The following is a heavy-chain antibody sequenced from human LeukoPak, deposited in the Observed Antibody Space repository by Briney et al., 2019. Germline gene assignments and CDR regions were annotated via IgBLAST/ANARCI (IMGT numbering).Heavy chain of an antibody. D-gene: IGHD1-26*01. J-gene: IGHJ4*02. CDR1: GYTFTAYY. CDR3: ARERKVGATAMVY. CDR2: INPNSGGT. V-gene: IGHV1-2*02. Sequence: ASVKVSCKASGYTFTAYYIQWVRQAPGQGLEWMGWINPNSGGTNYAQKFQGRVTMTRDTSSSTAYMELSRLRSDDTAVYYCARERKVGATAMVYWRQGTLVTVSS.